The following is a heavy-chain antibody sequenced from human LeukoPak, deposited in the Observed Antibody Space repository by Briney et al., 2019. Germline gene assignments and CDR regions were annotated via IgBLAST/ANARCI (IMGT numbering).Heavy chain of an antibody. D-gene: IGHD1-26*01. J-gene: IGHJ3*02. CDR1: GFTFDDYA. CDR2: ISWNSGSI. CDR3: AKDIIPYSGRYYAFDI. Sequence: PGGSLRLSCAASGFTFDDYAMHWVRQAPGKGLEWVSGISWNSGSIGYADSVKGRFTISRDNAKNFLYLQMNSLRAGDTSLYYCAKDIIPYSGRYYAFDIWGQGTMVTVSS. V-gene: IGHV3-9*01.